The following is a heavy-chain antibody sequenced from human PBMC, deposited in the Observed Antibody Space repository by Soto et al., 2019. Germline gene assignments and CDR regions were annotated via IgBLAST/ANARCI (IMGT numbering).Heavy chain of an antibody. V-gene: IGHV5-51*01. D-gene: IGHD3-10*01. Sequence: GESLKISCTGSGYSFTRYWIGWVRQMPGKGLEWMGIIYPGDSDTRYSPSFQGQVTISADKSISTAYLQWSSLKASDTAMYYCARNLMVRGVITRYYYGMDVWGQGTTVTVSS. J-gene: IGHJ6*02. CDR1: GYSFTRYW. CDR2: IYPGDSDT. CDR3: ARNLMVRGVITRYYYGMDV.